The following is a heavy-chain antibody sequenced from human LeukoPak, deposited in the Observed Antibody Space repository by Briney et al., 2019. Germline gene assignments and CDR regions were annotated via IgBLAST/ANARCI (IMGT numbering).Heavy chain of an antibody. CDR2: INHSGST. V-gene: IGHV4-34*01. CDR3: AGGGSGSYYGYSDY. J-gene: IGHJ4*02. CDR1: GGSFSGYY. D-gene: IGHD1-26*01. Sequence: SETLSLTCAVYGGSFSGYYWSWIRQPPGKGLEWIGEINHSGSTNYNPSLKSRVTISVDTSKNQFSLKLSSVTAADTAVYYCAGGGSGSYYGYSDYWGQGTLVTVSS.